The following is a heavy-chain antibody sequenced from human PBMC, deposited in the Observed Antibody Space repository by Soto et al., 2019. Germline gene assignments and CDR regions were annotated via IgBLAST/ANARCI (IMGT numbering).Heavy chain of an antibody. CDR2: ISAYNGNA. J-gene: IGHJ3*02. Sequence: GASVKVSCKASGYTFASYGISWVRQAPGQGLEWMGWISAYNGNANYAQKLQGRVTMTTDTSTSTAYMELRSLRSDDTAVYYCARDPEYSISYVEYYHSSGRTGAFDIWGQGTMVTVSS. V-gene: IGHV1-18*01. CDR3: ARDPEYSISYVEYYHSSGRTGAFDI. CDR1: GYTFASYG. D-gene: IGHD3-22*01.